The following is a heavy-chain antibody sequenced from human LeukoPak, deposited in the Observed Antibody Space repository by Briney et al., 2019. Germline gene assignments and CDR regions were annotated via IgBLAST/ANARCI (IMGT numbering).Heavy chain of an antibody. Sequence: SETLSLTCTVSGGSISSYYWSWIRQPPGKGLEWVGYIYYSGSTNYNPSLKSRVTISVDTSKNQFSLKLSSVTAADTAVYYCARDHGPYYYDSSGYYHYNWFDPWGQGTLVTVSS. CDR3: ARDHGPYYYDSSGYYHYNWFDP. CDR2: IYYSGST. D-gene: IGHD3-22*01. CDR1: GGSISSYY. V-gene: IGHV4-59*01. J-gene: IGHJ5*02.